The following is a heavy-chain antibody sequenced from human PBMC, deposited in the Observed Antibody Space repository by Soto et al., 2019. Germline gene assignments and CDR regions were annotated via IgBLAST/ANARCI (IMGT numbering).Heavy chain of an antibody. CDR1: GGSISSSSYY. J-gene: IGHJ6*02. D-gene: IGHD3-10*01. CDR3: ASDVLLWFGDQPYYYGMDV. V-gene: IGHV4-39*01. CDR2: IYYSGST. Sequence: SDTLSLTCTVSGGSISSSSYYWGWIRQPPGKGLEWIGSIYYSGSTYYNPSLKSRVTISVDTSKNQFSLKLSSVTAADTAVYYCASDVLLWFGDQPYYYGMDVWGQGTTVTVSS.